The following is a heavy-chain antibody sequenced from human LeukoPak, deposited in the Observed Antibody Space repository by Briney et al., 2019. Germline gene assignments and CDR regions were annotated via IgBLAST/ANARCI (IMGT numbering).Heavy chain of an antibody. CDR1: GYTFTSYE. V-gene: IGHV1-8*01. CDR2: MNPNSGNT. J-gene: IGHJ4*02. D-gene: IGHD6-19*01. CDR3: ARAVGGSGWYADY. Sequence: ASVKVSCKASGYTFTSYEIKWVRQATGQGLEWMGWMNPNSGNTVYAQKFQGRVTMTRNTSISTVYMELSSLRSEDTALYYCARAVGGSGWYADYWGQGSLVIVSS.